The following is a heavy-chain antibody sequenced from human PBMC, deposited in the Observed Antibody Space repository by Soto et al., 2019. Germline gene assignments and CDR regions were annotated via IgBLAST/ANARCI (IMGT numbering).Heavy chain of an antibody. CDR3: AITIPMVGTSWEPGGRRGRGASPGH. D-gene: IGHD1-26*01. J-gene: IGHJ4*02. CDR2: ISNTGSSA. CDR1: GFTFSVFG. Sequence: QVQLVESGGGVVQPGRTLRLSCAASGFTFSVFGMHWVRQAPGKGLEWVAVISNTGSSAHYADSVRGRFTISRDNGENSLSLVMTSMRPEDRDVYYCAITIPMVGTSWEPGGRRGRGASPGHGGRGTLVTVSS. V-gene: IGHV3-30*03.